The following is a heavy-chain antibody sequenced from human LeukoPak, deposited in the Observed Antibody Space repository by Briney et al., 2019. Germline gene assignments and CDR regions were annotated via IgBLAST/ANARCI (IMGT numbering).Heavy chain of an antibody. Sequence: ASVKVSCKASGYTFTSYGISWVRQVPGQGLEWMGWISAYNGNTNFAQKLQGRVTMTTDTSTSTAHMDLRSLRSDDTAVYYCARDQAATNTQVRFCLDWGQGTLVTVSS. J-gene: IGHJ4*02. CDR2: ISAYNGNT. CDR3: ARDQAATNTQVRFCLD. CDR1: GYTFTSYG. V-gene: IGHV1-18*01. D-gene: IGHD3-9*01.